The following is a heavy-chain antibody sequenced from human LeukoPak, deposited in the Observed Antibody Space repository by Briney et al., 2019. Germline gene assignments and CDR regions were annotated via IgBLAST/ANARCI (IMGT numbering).Heavy chain of an antibody. CDR3: AREALGYCSGGSCPVH. CDR2: INSDGSST. V-gene: IGHV3-74*01. CDR1: GFTFSSYW. J-gene: IGHJ4*02. D-gene: IGHD2-15*01. Sequence: QTGGSLRLSCAASGFTFSSYWMHWVRQSPGKGVVWVSRINSDGSSTSCADSVKGRFTISRDNAKNTLYLQMNSLRAEDTAVYYCAREALGYCSGGSCPVHWGQGTLVTVSS.